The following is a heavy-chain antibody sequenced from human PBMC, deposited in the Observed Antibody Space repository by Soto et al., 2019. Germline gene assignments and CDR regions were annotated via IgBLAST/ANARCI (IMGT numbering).Heavy chain of an antibody. CDR1: GFTVSSNY. CDR3: ARVDRRGYSGYDPPPYYYYGMDL. V-gene: IGHV3-53*04. Sequence: EVQLVEAGGGLVQPGGSLRLSCVVSGFTVSSNYMSWVRQAPGKGLEWVSFIYSDGSTYYADSVKGRFTISRLSSKNTLYLQMNILRAEDTALYYCARVDRRGYSGYDPPPYYYYGMDLWGQGTTVTVSS. D-gene: IGHD5-12*01. CDR2: IYSDGST. J-gene: IGHJ6*02.